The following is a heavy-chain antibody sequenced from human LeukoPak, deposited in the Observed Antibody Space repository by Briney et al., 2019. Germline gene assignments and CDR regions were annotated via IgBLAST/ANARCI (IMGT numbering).Heavy chain of an antibody. CDR3: ARDSRYFDTSGPR. Sequence: PGGSLRLSCAASGFTFSSYRMNWVRQAPGKGLEWVSSISSSTNSIYYADSVKGRFTISRDNANNSLYLQMNSLRAEDTAIYYCARDSRYFDTSGPRWGQGTLVTVSS. CDR2: ISSSTNSI. D-gene: IGHD3-22*01. CDR1: GFTFSSYR. J-gene: IGHJ4*02. V-gene: IGHV3-21*01.